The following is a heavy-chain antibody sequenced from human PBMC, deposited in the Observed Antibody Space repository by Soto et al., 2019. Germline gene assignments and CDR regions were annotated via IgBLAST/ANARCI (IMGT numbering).Heavy chain of an antibody. J-gene: IGHJ4*02. CDR2: ISGSGGST. CDR1: GFTFSSYA. CDR3: AKDKSYYYDSSGYRYFDY. Sequence: GGSLRLSCAASGFTFSSYAMSWVRQAPGKGLEWVSAISGSGGSTYYADSVKGRFTISRDNSKNTLYLQMNSLRAEDTAVYYCAKDKSYYYDSSGYRYFDYWGQGTLVTVSS. V-gene: IGHV3-23*01. D-gene: IGHD3-22*01.